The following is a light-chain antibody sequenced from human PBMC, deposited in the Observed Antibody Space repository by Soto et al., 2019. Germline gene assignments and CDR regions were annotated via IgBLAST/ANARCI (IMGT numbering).Light chain of an antibody. J-gene: IGLJ2*01. CDR1: SGHSNYA. Sequence: QLVLTQSPSASASLGASVKLTCTLTSGHSNYAIAWHQQQSEKGPRYLMKLNSDGSHSKWDAIPDRFSGSSSGAERYLTIASLQSEDEADYYCQTWGSGIVVFGGGTKVTVL. CDR3: QTWGSGIVV. V-gene: IGLV4-69*01. CDR2: LNSDGSH.